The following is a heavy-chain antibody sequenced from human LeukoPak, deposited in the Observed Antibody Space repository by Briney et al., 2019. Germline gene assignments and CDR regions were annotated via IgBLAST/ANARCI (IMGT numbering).Heavy chain of an antibody. J-gene: IGHJ5*02. D-gene: IGHD3-22*01. CDR2: ISSSSSYI. V-gene: IGHV3-21*01. CDR3: ARDHYDSNTFDP. Sequence: KPGGSLRLSCAASGFTFSSYSMNWVRQAPGKGLEWVSSISSSSSYIYYADSVKGRFTISRDNAKNSLYLQMNSLRAEDTAVCYCARDHYDSNTFDPWGQGTLVTVSS. CDR1: GFTFSSYS.